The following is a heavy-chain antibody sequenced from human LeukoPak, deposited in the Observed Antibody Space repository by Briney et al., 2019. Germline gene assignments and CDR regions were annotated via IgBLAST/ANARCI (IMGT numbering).Heavy chain of an antibody. D-gene: IGHD3-10*01. J-gene: IGHJ4*02. CDR3: AKGVSGYGSGRPFDY. Sequence: GGSLRLSCAASGFTFSSYGMHWVRQAPGKGLEWVSLISDSGTSTYYPDSVKGRFTISRDNSKNTVYLQMNSLRAEDTAVYYCAKGVSGYGSGRPFDYWGQGTLVTVSS. CDR2: ISDSGTST. V-gene: IGHV3-NL1*01. CDR1: GFTFSSYG.